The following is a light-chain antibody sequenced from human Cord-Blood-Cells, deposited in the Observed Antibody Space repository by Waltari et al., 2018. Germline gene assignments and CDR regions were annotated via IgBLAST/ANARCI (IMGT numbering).Light chain of an antibody. CDR3: CSYAGSSTFVV. CDR2: EGS. V-gene: IGLV2-23*03. Sequence: SALTQHASVSGSPGQSITISCTGTSSDVGSYNLVSWCQQHPGKAPNLMIYEGSKRPSGVSNRFSGSKSGNTASLTISGLQAEDEADYYCCSYAGSSTFVV. J-gene: IGLJ2*01. CDR1: SSDVGSYNL.